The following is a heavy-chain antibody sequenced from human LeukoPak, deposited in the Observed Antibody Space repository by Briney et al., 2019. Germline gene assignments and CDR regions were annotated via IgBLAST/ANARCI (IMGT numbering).Heavy chain of an antibody. CDR1: GGSISGGSYY. V-gene: IGHV4-61*01. CDR2: IYYSGST. D-gene: IGHD3-10*01. CDR3: ARGRAPQGFGELLLRELGYYYYYMDV. Sequence: SETLSLTCTVSGGSISGGSYYWSWIRQPPGKGLEWIGYIYYSGSTNYNPSLKSRVTISVDTSKNQFSLKLSSVTAADTAVYYCARGRAPQGFGELLLRELGYYYYYMDVWGKGTTVTISS. J-gene: IGHJ6*03.